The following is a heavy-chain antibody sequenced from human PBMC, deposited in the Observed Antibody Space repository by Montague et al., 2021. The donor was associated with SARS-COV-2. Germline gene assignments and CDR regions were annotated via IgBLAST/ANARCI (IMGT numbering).Heavy chain of an antibody. CDR3: ARAPIYRSSWYAYFDY. CDR2: SNYSGST. D-gene: IGHD6-13*01. Sequence: SETLSLTCTVSGDSMNNYYWSWIRQPPGKGLEWIGYSNYSGSTHXNPSLQSRVTLSKDTSKNQFSLRLTSVTATDTAMYFCARAPIYRSSWYAYFDYWGQGTLVTVSS. CDR1: GDSMNNYY. V-gene: IGHV4-59*12. J-gene: IGHJ4*02.